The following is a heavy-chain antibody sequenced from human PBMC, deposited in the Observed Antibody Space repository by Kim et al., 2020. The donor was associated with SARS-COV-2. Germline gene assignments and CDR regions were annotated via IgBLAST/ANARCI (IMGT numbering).Heavy chain of an antibody. V-gene: IGHV3-15*01. Sequence: GSLRLSCAASGFVFKNAWMSWVRQAPGKGLEWIGRIKSKSDGGTIDYAAPVKGRFSISRDDPGNSLYLQMNSLKIEDTALYYCTGDDYLWGTYRPWGQGTLVTVSS. CDR2: IKSKSDGGTI. D-gene: IGHD3-16*02. CDR1: GFVFKNAW. J-gene: IGHJ5*02. CDR3: TGDDYLWGTYRP.